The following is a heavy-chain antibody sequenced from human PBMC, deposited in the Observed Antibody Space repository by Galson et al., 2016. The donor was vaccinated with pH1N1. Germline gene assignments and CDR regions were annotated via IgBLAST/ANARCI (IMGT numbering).Heavy chain of an antibody. J-gene: IGHJ4*02. V-gene: IGHV3-23*01. CDR3: AKDKRIGWSVVGGFMDH. CDR2: ISGGGTI. Sequence: SLRLSCAVSGFTFRSYAMNWVRQAPGKGPEWVSVISGGGTIHYADSVRGRFTISRDNSNNTVYLQMNSLRAEDTGVYYCAKDKRIGWSVVGGFMDHWGQGTLVTVSS. CDR1: GFTFRSYA. D-gene: IGHD6-19*01.